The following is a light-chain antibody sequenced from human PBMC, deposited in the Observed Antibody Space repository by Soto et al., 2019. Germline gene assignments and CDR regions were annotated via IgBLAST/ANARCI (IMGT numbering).Light chain of an antibody. CDR1: ETVRSN. J-gene: IGKJ1*01. CDR3: QQYNNWPRT. CDR2: GET. V-gene: IGKV3-15*01. Sequence: RVMTQSPDTLSVAPRERATLSCRASETVRSNLACYQQKPGQAPRLLIHGETTRATGIPARFSGSGSGTEFTLTIRSLQSEDFAVYYCQQYNNWPRTFGQGTKVDI.